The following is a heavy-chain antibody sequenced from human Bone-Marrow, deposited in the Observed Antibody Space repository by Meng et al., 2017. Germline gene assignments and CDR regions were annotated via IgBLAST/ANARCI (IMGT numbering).Heavy chain of an antibody. CDR2: IYWDDDK. Sequence: LKESCAALVKPPRPSTLTCCLAGVFSSTSEVGVGWSREPPGKALEWLALIYWDDDKRYSPSLKSRLTITKDTSKNQVVLTMTNMDPVDTATYYCAHRRGSSAGGFDYWGQGTLVTVSS. J-gene: IGHJ4*02. CDR1: GVFSSTSEVG. CDR3: AHRRGSSAGGFDY. V-gene: IGHV2-5*02. D-gene: IGHD6-13*01.